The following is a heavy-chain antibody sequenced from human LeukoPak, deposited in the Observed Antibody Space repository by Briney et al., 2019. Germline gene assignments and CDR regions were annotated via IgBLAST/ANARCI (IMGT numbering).Heavy chain of an antibody. CDR2: INPSGGST. D-gene: IGHD2-2*01. Sequence: ASEKVTCKASGYTFTSYYMHWVRQAPGQGLEWMGIINPSGGSTSYTQKFQGRDTMPRDMSTSPFYMELSSLRSEDTAVYYCARQTYCSSTSCYNAFDIWGQGTMVTVSS. V-gene: IGHV1-46*01. CDR1: GYTFTSYY. CDR3: ARQTYCSSTSCYNAFDI. J-gene: IGHJ3*02.